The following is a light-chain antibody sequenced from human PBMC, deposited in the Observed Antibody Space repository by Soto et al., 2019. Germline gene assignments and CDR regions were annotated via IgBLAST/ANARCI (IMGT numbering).Light chain of an antibody. CDR2: GAS. J-gene: IGKJ5*01. CDR1: QGIRSS. V-gene: IGKV1D-12*01. Sequence: DIQMTQSPSSVSASVGDRVTITCRASQGIRSSLAWYQQKPGKAPNLLIYGASTLQSGVPSRFSGSCSGTNFTLTISSLQPEDFATYFCQQTDSFLSITFGQGTRLEIK. CDR3: QQTDSFLSIT.